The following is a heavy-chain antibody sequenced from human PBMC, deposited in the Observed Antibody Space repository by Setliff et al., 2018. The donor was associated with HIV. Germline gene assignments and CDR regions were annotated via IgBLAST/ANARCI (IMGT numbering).Heavy chain of an antibody. Sequence: PSETLSLTCTVSGGSISNYYWSWIRQPPGKGLEWIGYISYTGTTKYNPSLKSRVTISVATSKNQFSVRLSSVSAADTAVYFCARHVARFDYDTGGYYVSHFDYWGQGTQVTVSS. J-gene: IGHJ4*02. CDR2: ISYTGTT. CDR1: GGSISNYY. D-gene: IGHD3-22*01. CDR3: ARHVARFDYDTGGYYVSHFDY. V-gene: IGHV4-59*01.